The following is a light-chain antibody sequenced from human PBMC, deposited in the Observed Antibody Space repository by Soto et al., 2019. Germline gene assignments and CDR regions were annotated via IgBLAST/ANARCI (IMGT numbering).Light chain of an antibody. J-gene: IGKJ2*01. V-gene: IGKV3-15*01. Sequence: EIVMTQSPATLSVSPGERATLSCRASQSVSSNLAWYQQKPGQAPRLLIYGASTRATGIPARFSGSGSGTEFTLTISSLQSEDFAVYYCQQYNNWLLVYTFGQGTKLEIK. CDR3: QQYNNWLLVYT. CDR2: GAS. CDR1: QSVSSN.